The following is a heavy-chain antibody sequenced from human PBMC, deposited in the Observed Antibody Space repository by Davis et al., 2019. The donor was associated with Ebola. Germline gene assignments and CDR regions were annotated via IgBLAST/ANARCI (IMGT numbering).Heavy chain of an antibody. CDR2: IRGSGGST. D-gene: IGHD3-3*01. J-gene: IGHJ4*02. Sequence: GESLKISCAASGFTFSSYAMSWVRPAPGKGLEWVSAIRGSGGSTYYADSVKGRFTISRDNSKNTLYLQMNSLRAEDTAVYYCAREFTIFGEGFDYWGQGTLVTVSS. CDR1: GFTFSSYA. V-gene: IGHV3-23*01. CDR3: AREFTIFGEGFDY.